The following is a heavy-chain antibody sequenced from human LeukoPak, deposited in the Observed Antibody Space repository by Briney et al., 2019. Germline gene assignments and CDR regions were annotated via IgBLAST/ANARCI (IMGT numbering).Heavy chain of an antibody. V-gene: IGHV4-59*01. D-gene: IGHD1-26*01. CDR1: GGSLSSYY. J-gene: IGHJ4*02. Sequence: SETLSLTCTVSGGSLSSYYWSWIRQPPGKGLEWIGYIYYSGSTNYNPSLKSRATISVDTSKNQFSLKLSSVTAADTAVCYCARDSRAISGSYSMFDYWGQGTLVTVSS. CDR3: ARDSRAISGSYSMFDY. CDR2: IYYSGST.